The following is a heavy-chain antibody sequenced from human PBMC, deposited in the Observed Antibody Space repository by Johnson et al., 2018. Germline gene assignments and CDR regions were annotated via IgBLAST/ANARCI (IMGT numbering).Heavy chain of an antibody. CDR1: GFTFSSYG. CDR2: ISYDGSNQ. Sequence: VQLLESGGGVVQPGRSLRLSCAASGFTFSSYGMHWVRQAPGKGLEWVTVISYDGSNQYYADSVKGRFTIPRDNSKNTLYLQMTSLRAEDTAVYYWAKDLGQGGSYDDAASLGYMDVWGKGTTVTVSS. D-gene: IGHD5-18*01. CDR3: AKDLGQGGSYDDAASLGYMDV. J-gene: IGHJ6*03. V-gene: IGHV3-30*18.